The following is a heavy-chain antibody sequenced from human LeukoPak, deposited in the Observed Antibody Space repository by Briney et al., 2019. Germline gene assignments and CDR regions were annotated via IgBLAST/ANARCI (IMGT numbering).Heavy chain of an antibody. Sequence: GGSLRLSCAASGFTFSSYWMHWVRQAPGKGLVWVSRINSDGSSTSYADSVKGRFTISRDNAKNTLCLQMNSLRAEDTAVYYCARGRYSGSYLDYWGQGTLVTVSS. J-gene: IGHJ4*02. CDR3: ARGRYSGSYLDY. CDR1: GFTFSSYW. D-gene: IGHD1-26*01. CDR2: INSDGSST. V-gene: IGHV3-74*01.